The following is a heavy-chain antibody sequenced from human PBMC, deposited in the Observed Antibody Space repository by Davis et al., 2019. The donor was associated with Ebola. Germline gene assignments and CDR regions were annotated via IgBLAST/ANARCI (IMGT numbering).Heavy chain of an antibody. CDR1: GGSISGYY. D-gene: IGHD3-16*02. V-gene: IGHV4-59*12. J-gene: IGHJ4*02. CDR2: IHYSGST. CDR3: ARDDVWGSYRRRDFDY. Sequence: SETLSLTCTVSGGSISGYYWSWVRQPPGKGLESIGFIHYSGSTNYKPSLKSRVTISVDKSKNQLSLKLSSVTAADTAVYYCARDDVWGSYRRRDFDYWGQGTLVTVSS.